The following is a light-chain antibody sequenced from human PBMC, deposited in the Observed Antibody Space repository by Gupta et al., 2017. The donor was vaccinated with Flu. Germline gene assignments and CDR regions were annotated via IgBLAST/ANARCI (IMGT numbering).Light chain of an antibody. J-gene: IGKJ4*01. CDR3: QQYGSSPFT. V-gene: IGKV3-20*01. Sequence: EIVSTQSPGTLPLSPVERATLTCRSSQSVRSSYLAWYQQKPGQAPRLLIYGASSRATGIPDRFSGSGSGTDFTLTISRLEPEDFAVYYCQQYGSSPFTFGGGTKVEIK. CDR1: QSVRSSY. CDR2: GAS.